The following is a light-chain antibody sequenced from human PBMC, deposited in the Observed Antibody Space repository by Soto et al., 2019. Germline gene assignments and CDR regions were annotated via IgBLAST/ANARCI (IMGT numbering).Light chain of an antibody. CDR3: NSFTTSSTYV. J-gene: IGLJ1*01. CDR1: SSDIGSYSR. Sequence: QSVPTQPASVSGSPGQSITISCPGTSSDIGSYSRVSWYQQPPGTASKLIIYEVNNRPSGLPDRFSGSKSGNTASLTISGLQAEDEADYYCNSFTTSSTYVFGTGTKVTVL. V-gene: IGLV2-18*02. CDR2: EVN.